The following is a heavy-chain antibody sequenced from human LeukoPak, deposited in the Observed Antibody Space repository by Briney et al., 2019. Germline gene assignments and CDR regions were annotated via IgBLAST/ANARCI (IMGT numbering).Heavy chain of an antibody. Sequence: PGGSLRLSCAASGFTFSRYAMSWVRQAPGKGLEWVSALGVSVSGYGGSPYYADSVKGRFTISRDNSKNTLYLQMNSLRAEDTAVYYCAKVSSSALDYWGQGTLVAVSS. CDR2: LGVSVSGYGGSP. V-gene: IGHV3-23*01. CDR3: AKVSSSALDY. D-gene: IGHD6-6*01. CDR1: GFTFSRYA. J-gene: IGHJ4*02.